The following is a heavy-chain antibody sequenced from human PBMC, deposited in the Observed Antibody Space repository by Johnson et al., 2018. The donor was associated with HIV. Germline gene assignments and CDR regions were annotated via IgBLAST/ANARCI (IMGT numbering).Heavy chain of an antibody. Sequence: QVQLMESGGGVVQPGRSLRLSCAASGFTFSSYAMHWVRQAPGKGLEWVAVISYDGSNKYYADSVKGRFTISRDNSKNTLYLQMNSLRAEDTALYYCASSFDYGDAFDIWGQGTMVTVSS. D-gene: IGHD4-17*01. CDR3: ASSFDYGDAFDI. V-gene: IGHV3-30-3*01. J-gene: IGHJ3*02. CDR2: ISYDGSNK. CDR1: GFTFSSYA.